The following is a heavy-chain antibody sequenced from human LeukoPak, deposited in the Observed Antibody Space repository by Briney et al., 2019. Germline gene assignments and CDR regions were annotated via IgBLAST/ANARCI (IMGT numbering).Heavy chain of an antibody. CDR2: ISSSSSTI. CDR3: ARTDSNYKKHYYYYYMDV. D-gene: IGHD4-11*01. CDR1: GFTFSSYS. J-gene: IGHJ6*03. V-gene: IGHV3-48*01. Sequence: GGSLRLSCAASGFTFSSYSMNWVRQAPGKGLEWVSYISSSSSTIYYADPVKGRFTISRDNAKNSLYLQMNSLRAEDTAVYYCARTDSNYKKHYYYYYMDVWGKGTTVTVSS.